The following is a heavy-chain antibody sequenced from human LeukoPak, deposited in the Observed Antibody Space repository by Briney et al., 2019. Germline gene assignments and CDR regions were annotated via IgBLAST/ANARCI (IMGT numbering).Heavy chain of an antibody. J-gene: IGHJ4*02. V-gene: IGHV4-59*01. D-gene: IGHD4-11*01. CDR1: GGSISSYY. Sequence: KPSETLSLTCTVSGGSISSYYWSWIRQPPGKGLEWIGYIYYSGSTNYNPSLKSRVTISVDTSKNQFSLKLSSVTAADTAVYYCARAYSNVGLGFDYWGQGTLVTVSS. CDR3: ARAYSNVGLGFDY. CDR2: IYYSGST.